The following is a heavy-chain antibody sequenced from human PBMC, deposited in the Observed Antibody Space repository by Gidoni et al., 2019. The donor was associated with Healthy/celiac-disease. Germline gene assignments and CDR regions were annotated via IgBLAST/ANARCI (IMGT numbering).Heavy chain of an antibody. J-gene: IGHJ4*02. V-gene: IGHV3-30*18. CDR2: ISYDGSNK. CDR1: GFTFSSYG. CDR3: AKEAPLFVVVPAANDDNFDY. D-gene: IGHD2-2*01. Sequence: QVQLVESGGGVVQPGRSLRLSCAASGFTFSSYGMHWVRQAPGKGLEWVAVISYDGSNKYYADSVKGRFTISRDNSKNTLYLQMNSLRAEDTAVYYCAKEAPLFVVVPAANDDNFDYWGQGTLVTVSS.